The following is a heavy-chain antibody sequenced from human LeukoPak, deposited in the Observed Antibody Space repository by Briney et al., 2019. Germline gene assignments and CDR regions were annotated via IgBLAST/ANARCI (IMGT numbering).Heavy chain of an antibody. CDR3: AKTMGAIDHDY. CDR1: GFTFNSYS. J-gene: IGHJ4*02. Sequence: GGSLRLSCAASGFTFNSYSMTWVRQAPGKGLEWVSTVTSSGGSTYYADSVKGRFTNSRDNSKNTLYLQMSSLRAEDTAVYYCAKTMGAIDHDYWGQGTLVTVSS. CDR2: VTSSGGST. V-gene: IGHV3-23*01. D-gene: IGHD1-26*01.